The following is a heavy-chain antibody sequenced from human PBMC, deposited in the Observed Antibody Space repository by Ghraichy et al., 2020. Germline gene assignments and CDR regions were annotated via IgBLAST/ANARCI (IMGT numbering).Heavy chain of an antibody. D-gene: IGHD4-11*01. V-gene: IGHV3-21*01. CDR3: ARGYGNYSPYFDY. CDR2: ISSGSSYI. CDR1: GFTFRSYS. J-gene: IGHJ4*02. Sequence: GGSLRLSCAASGFTFRSYSMNWVRQAPGKGLEWVSSISSGSSYIYYADSVKGRFTSSRDNAKNSRYLQMNSLRAEDTAVYYCARGYGNYSPYFDYWGQGTLVTVSS.